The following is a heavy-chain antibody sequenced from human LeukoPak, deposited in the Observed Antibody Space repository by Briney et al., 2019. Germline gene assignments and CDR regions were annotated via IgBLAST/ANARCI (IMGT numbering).Heavy chain of an antibody. V-gene: IGHV4-34*01. CDR3: ARVSVRPFDY. CDR1: GVSFSGYY. Sequence: EASETLSLTCAVYGVSFSGYYWSWIRQPPGKGLEWIGEINHSGSTNYNPSLKSRVTISVGTSKNQFSLKLSSVTAADTAVYYCARVSVRPFDYWGQGTLVTVSS. CDR2: INHSGST. J-gene: IGHJ4*02.